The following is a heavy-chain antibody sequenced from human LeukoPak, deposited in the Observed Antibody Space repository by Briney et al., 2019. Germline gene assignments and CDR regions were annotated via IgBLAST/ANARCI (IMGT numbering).Heavy chain of an antibody. CDR1: GGSMSSGGDY. CDR2: IYTGGST. D-gene: IGHD4-17*01. V-gene: IGHV4-61*02. Sequence: SETLSLTCTVSGGSMSSGGDYWTWIRQPAGKELEWIGLIYTGGSTNYNPSLKSRVTMSVDTSKNQFSLKLNSVAAADTAVYYCARTRGGYGDYTFDSWGQGTLVTVSS. CDR3: ARTRGGYGDYTFDS. J-gene: IGHJ4*02.